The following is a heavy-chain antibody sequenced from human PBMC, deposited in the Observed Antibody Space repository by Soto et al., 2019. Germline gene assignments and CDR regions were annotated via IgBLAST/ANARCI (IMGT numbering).Heavy chain of an antibody. V-gene: IGHV4-4*02. D-gene: IGHD2-2*01. CDR3: ARDNGGDIVVVPAAPSRYYYYGMDV. CDR2: IYHSGST. J-gene: IGHJ6*02. CDR1: GGSISSSNW. Sequence: GTLSLTCAVSGGSISSSNWWSWVRQPPGKGLEWIGEIYHSGSTNYNPSLKSRVTISVDKSKNQFSLKLSSVTAADTAVYYCARDNGGDIVVVPAAPSRYYYYGMDVWGQGTTVTVSS.